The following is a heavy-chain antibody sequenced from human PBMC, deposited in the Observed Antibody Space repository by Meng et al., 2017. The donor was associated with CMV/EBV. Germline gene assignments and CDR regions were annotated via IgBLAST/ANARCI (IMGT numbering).Heavy chain of an antibody. D-gene: IGHD6-19*01. J-gene: IGHJ4*02. CDR1: GSTFSNYA. Sequence: SGSTFSNYAMTWVRQAPGKGLEWVSGISGSGDYTYYADSVKGRFTISRDNSKNTLCLQMNSLRAEDTAVYHCAKLSGVAVSAMQAFDYWGQGSLVTVSS. CDR2: ISGSGDYT. V-gene: IGHV3-23*01. CDR3: AKLSGVAVSAMQAFDY.